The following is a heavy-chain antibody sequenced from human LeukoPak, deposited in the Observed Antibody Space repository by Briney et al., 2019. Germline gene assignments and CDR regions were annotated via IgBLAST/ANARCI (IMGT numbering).Heavy chain of an antibody. CDR1: GFTFSSYA. CDR2: ISYDGSNK. Sequence: GRSLRLSCAASGFTFSSYAMHWVRQAPGKGLEWVAVISYDGSNKYYADSVKGRFTISRDNSKNTLYLQMNSLRAEDTAVYYCARDQLYYYGSGSFDYWGQGTLVTVSS. V-gene: IGHV3-30*04. CDR3: ARDQLYYYGSGSFDY. J-gene: IGHJ4*02. D-gene: IGHD3-10*01.